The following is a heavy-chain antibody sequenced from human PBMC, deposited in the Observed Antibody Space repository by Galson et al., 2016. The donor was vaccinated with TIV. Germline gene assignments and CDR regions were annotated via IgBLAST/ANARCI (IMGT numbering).Heavy chain of an antibody. CDR3: ARHREWELGAFDI. CDR2: IYYSGTT. V-gene: IGHV4-39*01. J-gene: IGHJ3*02. CDR1: GGSLSSSTYY. Sequence: VSGGSLSSSTYYWGWIRQAPGKGLEWIGSIYYSGTTYYKPSLKSRLSMSMDTSKNRFSLKVKSMTATDTAVYSCARHREWELGAFDIWGQGTMVTVSS. D-gene: IGHD1-26*01.